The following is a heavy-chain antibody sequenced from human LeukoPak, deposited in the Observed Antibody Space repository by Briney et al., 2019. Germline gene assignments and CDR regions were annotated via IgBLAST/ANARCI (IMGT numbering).Heavy chain of an antibody. CDR3: TRDPTSATGGPDY. Sequence: ASVKVSCKASGYTFTSYYVHWVRQAPGQGLEWMGIINPSGGSTRYAQKFQGRVTMTRDTSTSTVYMELSSLRSEDTAVYYCTRDPTSATGGPDYWGQGTLVIVSS. V-gene: IGHV1-46*03. CDR1: GYTFTSYY. J-gene: IGHJ4*02. CDR2: INPSGGST. D-gene: IGHD3-16*01.